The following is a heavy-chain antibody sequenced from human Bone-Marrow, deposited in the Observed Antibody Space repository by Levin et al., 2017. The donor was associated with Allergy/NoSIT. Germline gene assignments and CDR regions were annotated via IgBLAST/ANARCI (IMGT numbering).Heavy chain of an antibody. Sequence: PSETLSLTCTVSGGSITSYYWSWIRQPPGKALEWIGYIYYSGDTNYNPSLKGRVTISVDTSKNQFSLKLSSVTAADTAVYYCARDRVLVGSTNYYYGMDGWGQGTTVTVSS. V-gene: IGHV4-59*01. J-gene: IGHJ6*02. CDR1: GGSITSYY. CDR3: ARDRVLVGSTNYYYGMDG. CDR2: IYYSGDT. D-gene: IGHD1-26*01.